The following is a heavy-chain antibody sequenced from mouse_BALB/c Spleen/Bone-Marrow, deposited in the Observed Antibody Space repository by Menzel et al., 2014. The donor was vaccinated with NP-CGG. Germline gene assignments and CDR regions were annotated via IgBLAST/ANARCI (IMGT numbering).Heavy chain of an antibody. CDR1: GFTFSDYY. D-gene: IGHD3-2*01. Sequence: EVLLVESGGGLVKPGGSLKLSCAASGFTFSDYYMYWVRQTPEKRLEWVATISACGSYTYYPDSVKGRFTISRDNAKNNLYLQMSSLKSEDTAKYYCESHLDSSGAYWGQGTLVTVSA. V-gene: IGHV5-4*02. J-gene: IGHJ3*01. CDR2: ISACGSYT. CDR3: ESHLDSSGAY.